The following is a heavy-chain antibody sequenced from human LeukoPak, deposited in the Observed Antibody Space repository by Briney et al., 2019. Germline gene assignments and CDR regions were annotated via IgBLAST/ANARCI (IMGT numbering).Heavy chain of an antibody. CDR2: IIPILGIA. D-gene: IGHD3-22*01. Sequence: SVKVSCKASGGTFSSYAISWVRQAPGQGLEWMGRIIPILGIANYAQKFQGRVTITADKSTSTAYMELSSLRSEDAAVYYCARVGVYYYDSSRWHYWGQGTPVTVSS. J-gene: IGHJ4*02. V-gene: IGHV1-69*04. CDR1: GGTFSSYA. CDR3: ARVGVYYYDSSRWHY.